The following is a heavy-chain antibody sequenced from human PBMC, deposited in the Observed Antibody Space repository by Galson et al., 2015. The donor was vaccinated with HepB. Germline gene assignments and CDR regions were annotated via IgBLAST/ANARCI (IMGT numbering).Heavy chain of an antibody. J-gene: IGHJ6*02. CDR1: GDSVSSNTAA. CDR2: TYYRAKWYQ. CDR3: ARVRTRRPPHYYYGLDV. V-gene: IGHV6-1*01. Sequence: CAISGDSVSSNTAAWNWIRQSPSRGLEWLGRTYYRAKWYQDYAVSVKSRMTIYSDTSKNQFSLHLNSVTPEDTAVYYCARVRTRRPPHYYYGLDVWGQGTTVTVSS.